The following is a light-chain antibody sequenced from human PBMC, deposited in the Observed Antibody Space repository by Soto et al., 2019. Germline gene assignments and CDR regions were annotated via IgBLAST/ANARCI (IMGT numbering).Light chain of an antibody. J-gene: IGKJ1*01. Sequence: EIVLTQSPGTLSLSPGERATLSCRASQSVSSSYLAWYQQKPGQAPRLLIYGASSRATGIPDRFSGSGSGTDFALTISRLEPEDFAVYHCQQYGNSPPTFGQGTKLEIK. V-gene: IGKV3-20*01. CDR3: QQYGNSPPT. CDR1: QSVSSSY. CDR2: GAS.